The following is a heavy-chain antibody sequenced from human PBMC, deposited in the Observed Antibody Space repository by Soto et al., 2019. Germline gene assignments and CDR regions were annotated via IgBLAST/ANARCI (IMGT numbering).Heavy chain of an antibody. CDR3: ARQFVVIEAFDI. Sequence: QVQLQESGPGLVKPSQTLSLTCTVSGGSITSGDYYWTWIRQPPGKGLEWIGYIYYSGSTYYNPSLKPRVTMSVDTSKNQFSLKLSSVTAAATAVYYCARQFVVIEAFDIWGQGTMVTVSS. CDR1: GGSITSGDYY. CDR2: IYYSGST. D-gene: IGHD2-21*01. J-gene: IGHJ3*02. V-gene: IGHV4-30-4*01.